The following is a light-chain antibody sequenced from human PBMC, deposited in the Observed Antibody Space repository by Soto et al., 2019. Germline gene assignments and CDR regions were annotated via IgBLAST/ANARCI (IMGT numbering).Light chain of an antibody. Sequence: EIVLTQSPDTLSLSPGETATLSCRASQSVSSSHLAWYQQKVAQAPRLLIYGDSRRATGIPDRFSGSGSGTDFTLIINRLDPEDFAVYYCQYYGTSTGTSGQGTKVDIK. CDR3: QYYGTSTGT. CDR2: GDS. CDR1: QSVSSSH. J-gene: IGKJ1*01. V-gene: IGKV3-20*01.